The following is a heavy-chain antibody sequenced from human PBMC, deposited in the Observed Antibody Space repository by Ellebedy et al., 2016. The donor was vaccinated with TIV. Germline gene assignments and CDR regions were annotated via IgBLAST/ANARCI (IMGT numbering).Heavy chain of an antibody. D-gene: IGHD6-13*01. CDR3: ARGRSIAAAGFGWFDP. Sequence: MPGGSLRLSCAVYGGSFSGYYWSWIRQPPGKGLEWIGEINHSGSTNYNPSLKSRVTISVDTSKNQFSLKLSSVTAADTAVYYCARGRSIAAAGFGWFDPWGQGTLVTVSS. CDR2: INHSGST. J-gene: IGHJ5*02. CDR1: GGSFSGYY. V-gene: IGHV4-34*01.